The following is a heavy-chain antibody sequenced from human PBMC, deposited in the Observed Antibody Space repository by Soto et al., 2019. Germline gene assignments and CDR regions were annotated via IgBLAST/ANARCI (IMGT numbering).Heavy chain of an antibody. J-gene: IGHJ5*02. CDR3: ARGVEYNWFDP. V-gene: IGHV3-48*02. Sequence: EVQLVESGGGLVQPGGSLRLSCVASGFTFSSYTMNWVRQAPGKGLEWVSYISSSSSAIYYADSVKGGFTISRDNAKNSLYQQMNRLRDEDTAMYYCARGVEYNWFDPWGQGTLVTVSS. CDR1: GFTFSSYT. CDR2: ISSSSSAI.